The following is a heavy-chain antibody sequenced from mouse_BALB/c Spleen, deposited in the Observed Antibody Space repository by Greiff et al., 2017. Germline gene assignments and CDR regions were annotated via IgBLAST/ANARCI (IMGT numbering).Heavy chain of an antibody. J-gene: IGHJ2*01. D-gene: IGHD1-1*01. Sequence: VQLQQSGAELVKPGASVKLSCTASGFNIKDTYMHWVKQRPEQGLEWIGRIDPANGNTKYDPKFQGKATITADTSSNTAYLQLSSLTSEDTAVYYCDKGAVVDYWGQGTTLTVSA. CDR1: GFNIKDTY. CDR3: DKGAVVDY. V-gene: IGHV14-3*02. CDR2: IDPANGNT.